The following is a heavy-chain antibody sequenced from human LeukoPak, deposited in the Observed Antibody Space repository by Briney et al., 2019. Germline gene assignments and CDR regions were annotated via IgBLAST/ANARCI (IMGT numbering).Heavy chain of an antibody. CDR1: GFTFSSYA. D-gene: IGHD3-22*01. V-gene: IGHV3-21*01. J-gene: IGHJ3*02. CDR2: ISSSSSYI. Sequence: GGSLRLSCAASGFTFSSYAMSWVRQAPGKGLEWVSSISSSSSYIYYADSVKGRFTISRDNAKNSLYLQMNSLRAEDTAVYYCARDRPEYYDSSGSYDAFDIWGQGTMVTVSS. CDR3: ARDRPEYYDSSGSYDAFDI.